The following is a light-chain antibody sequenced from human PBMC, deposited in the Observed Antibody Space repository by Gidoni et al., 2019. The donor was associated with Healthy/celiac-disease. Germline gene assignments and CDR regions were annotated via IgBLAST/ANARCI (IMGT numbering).Light chain of an antibody. Sequence: DIVMNQSPLSLPVTPGEPASISCRSSKSLLHSNGYNYLDWYLQKPGQSPQLLIYLGSNRASGVPDRFSGSGSGTDFTLKISRVEAEDVGVYYCMQALQTPPTFGQGTKVEIK. V-gene: IGKV2-28*01. CDR3: MQALQTPPT. J-gene: IGKJ1*01. CDR2: LGS. CDR1: KSLLHSNGYNY.